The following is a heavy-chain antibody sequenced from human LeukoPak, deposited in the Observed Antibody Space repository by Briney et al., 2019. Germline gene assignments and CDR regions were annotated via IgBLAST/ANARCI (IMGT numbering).Heavy chain of an antibody. Sequence: SETLSLTCTGSGGSISSYYWSWIRQPPGKGLEWIGYIYTSGCTNYTPSLKSRVTISVDTSKNQFSLKLSSVTAADTAVYYCARMHYDILTGYYRGIWFDPWGQGTLVTVSS. D-gene: IGHD3-9*01. V-gene: IGHV4-4*09. CDR1: GGSISSYY. CDR2: IYTSGCT. J-gene: IGHJ5*02. CDR3: ARMHYDILTGYYRGIWFDP.